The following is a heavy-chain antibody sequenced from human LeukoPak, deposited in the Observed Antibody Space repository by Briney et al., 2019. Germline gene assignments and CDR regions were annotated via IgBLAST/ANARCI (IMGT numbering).Heavy chain of an antibody. V-gene: IGHV3-7*01. CDR1: GFTLSKQW. Sequence: PGGSLRLSCAASGFTLSKQWMTWVRQAPGKGLECVAIIKQDGSEKYYVNSVKGRFTISRDNAKNSLYLQMNSLRAEDTAVYYCARDTARYGDYEGYAFDIWGQGTMVTVSS. CDR3: ARDTARYGDYEGYAFDI. J-gene: IGHJ3*02. D-gene: IGHD4-17*01. CDR2: IKQDGSEK.